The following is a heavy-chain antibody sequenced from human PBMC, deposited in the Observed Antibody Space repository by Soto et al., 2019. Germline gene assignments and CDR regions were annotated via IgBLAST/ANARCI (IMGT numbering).Heavy chain of an antibody. V-gene: IGHV3-30*18. D-gene: IGHD3-22*01. CDR3: AKDAPYYYDSSGYYGPFDY. CDR2: ISYDGSNK. J-gene: IGHJ4*02. Sequence: GGSLRLSCAASGFTFSSYGIHWVRQAPGKGLEWVALISYDGSNKYYADSVKGRFTISRDNSKDTLYLQMNSLRAEDTAMYYCAKDAPYYYDSSGYYGPFDYWGQGTLVTVSS. CDR1: GFTFSSYG.